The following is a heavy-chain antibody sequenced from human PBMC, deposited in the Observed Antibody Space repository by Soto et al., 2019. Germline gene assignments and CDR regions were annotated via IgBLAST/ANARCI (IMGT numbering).Heavy chain of an antibody. V-gene: IGHV5-51*01. CDR1: GYSFTSYW. J-gene: IGHJ6*02. D-gene: IGHD3-3*01. CDR3: ARHTDFWSGYYYYGMDV. Sequence: GESLKISCKGSGYSFTSYWIGWVRQMPGKGLEWMGIIYPGDSDTRYSPSFQGQVTISADKSISTAYLQWSSLKASDTAMYYCARHTDFWSGYYYYGMDVWGQGTTVTVSS. CDR2: IYPGDSDT.